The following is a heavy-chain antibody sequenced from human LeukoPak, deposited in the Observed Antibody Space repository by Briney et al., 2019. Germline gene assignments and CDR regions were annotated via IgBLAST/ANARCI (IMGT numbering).Heavy chain of an antibody. CDR3: ARDYSRGYAWFDP. CDR1: GDSISSGGYY. CDR2: IYYSGSA. J-gene: IGHJ5*02. V-gene: IGHV4-31*03. Sequence: SETLSLTCTVSGDSISSGGYYWSWIRQHPGKGLGWIGYIYYSGSAYYNPFLKSRVSISVDTSKNQFSLKLTSVTAADTALYFCARDYSRGYAWFDPWGQGILVTVSS. D-gene: IGHD5-12*01.